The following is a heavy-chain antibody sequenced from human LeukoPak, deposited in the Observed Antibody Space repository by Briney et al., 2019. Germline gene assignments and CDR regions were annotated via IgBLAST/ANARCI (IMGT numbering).Heavy chain of an antibody. V-gene: IGHV1-69*13. Sequence: GASVKVSCNASGGTFSSYAISWVRQAPGQGLEWMGGIIPIFGTANYAQKFQGRVTITADESTSTAYMELSSLRSEDTAVYYCARDSHAIAVAGVYFDYWGQGTLVTVSS. CDR3: ARDSHAIAVAGVYFDY. J-gene: IGHJ4*02. CDR1: GGTFSSYA. D-gene: IGHD6-19*01. CDR2: IIPIFGTA.